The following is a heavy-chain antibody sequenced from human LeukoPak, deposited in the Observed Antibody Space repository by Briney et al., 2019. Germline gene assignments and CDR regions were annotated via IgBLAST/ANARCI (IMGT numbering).Heavy chain of an antibody. CDR2: TYYRSKWYN. CDR1: GDSVSSNSAA. D-gene: IGHD5-18*01. CDR3: ARRGYSYGYYYYGMDV. Sequence: SQTLSLTCAISGDSVSSNSAAWNWIRQSSSRGLEWLGRTYYRSKWYNDYAVSVKSRITINPDTSKNQFSLQLNSVTPEDTAVYYCARRGYSYGYYYYGMDVWGQGTTVTVSS. J-gene: IGHJ6*02. V-gene: IGHV6-1*01.